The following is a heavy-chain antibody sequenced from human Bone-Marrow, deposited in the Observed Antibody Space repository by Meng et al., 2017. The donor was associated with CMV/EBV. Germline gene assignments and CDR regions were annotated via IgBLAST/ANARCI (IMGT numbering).Heavy chain of an antibody. J-gene: IGHJ4*02. CDR3: ASIRGYSGYGPDDY. V-gene: IGHV1-18*01. D-gene: IGHD5-12*01. CDR1: GYTFTSYG. Sequence: ASVKVSCKASGYTFTSYGISWVRQAPGQGLEWMGWISAYNGNTNYAQKLQGRVTMTTDTSTSTAYMELRSLRSDDTAVYYCASIRGYSGYGPDDYWGQGPLVTVSS. CDR2: ISAYNGNT.